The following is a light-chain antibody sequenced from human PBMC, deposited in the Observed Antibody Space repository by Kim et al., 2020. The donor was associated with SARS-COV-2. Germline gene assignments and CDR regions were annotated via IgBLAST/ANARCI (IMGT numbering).Light chain of an antibody. J-gene: IGLJ1*01. V-gene: IGLV3-21*04. CDR3: QVWDSSRDHRGYV. Sequence: GETARITWGGNKIGSKSVHWYQQKPGQAPALVIDYDTDRPSGIPERFSGSNSGNTATLTISRVEAGDEPDYYCQVWDSSRDHRGYVFGTGTKVTVL. CDR1: KIGSKS. CDR2: YDT.